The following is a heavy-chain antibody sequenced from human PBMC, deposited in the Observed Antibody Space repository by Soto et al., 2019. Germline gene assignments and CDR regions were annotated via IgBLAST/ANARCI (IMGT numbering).Heavy chain of an antibody. J-gene: IGHJ4*02. CDR1: GGSISSYY. CDR2: IYYSGST. V-gene: IGHV4-59*08. D-gene: IGHD6-19*01. CDR3: ARQEYSSGWYDY. Sequence: PSETLSLTCTVSGGSISSYYWSWIRQPPGKGLEWIEYIYYSGSTNYNPSLKSRVTISVDTSKNQFSLKLSSVTAADTAVYYCARQEYSSGWYDYWGQGTLVTVSS.